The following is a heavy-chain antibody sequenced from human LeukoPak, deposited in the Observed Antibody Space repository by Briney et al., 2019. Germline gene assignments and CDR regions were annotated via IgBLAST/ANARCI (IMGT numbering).Heavy chain of an antibody. J-gene: IGHJ4*02. V-gene: IGHV4-39*07. CDR2: IYYSGST. D-gene: IGHD6-6*01. CDR3: AREGEQLGGAYFDY. Sequence: SETLSLTCTVSGGSISSSSYYWGWIRQPPGKGLEWIGSIYYSGSTYYNPPLKSRVTISVDTSKNQFSLKLSSVTAADTAVYYCAREGEQLGGAYFDYWGQGTLVTVSS. CDR1: GGSISSSSYY.